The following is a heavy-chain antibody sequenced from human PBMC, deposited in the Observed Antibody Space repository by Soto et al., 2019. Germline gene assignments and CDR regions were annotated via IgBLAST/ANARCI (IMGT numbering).Heavy chain of an antibody. V-gene: IGHV4-31*03. D-gene: IGHD3-22*01. Sequence: SETLSLTCTVSGGSISSGGYYWSWIRQHPGKGLEWIGYIYYSGSTYYNPSLKSRVTISVDTSKNQFSLKLSSVTAADTAVYYCARNRRYYDSSVDNWFDPWGQGTLVTVS. J-gene: IGHJ5*02. CDR3: ARNRRYYDSSVDNWFDP. CDR1: GGSISSGGYY. CDR2: IYYSGST.